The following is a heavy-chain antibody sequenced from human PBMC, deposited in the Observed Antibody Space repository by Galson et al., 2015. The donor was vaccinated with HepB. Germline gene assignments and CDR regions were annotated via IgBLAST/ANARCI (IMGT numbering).Heavy chain of an antibody. J-gene: IGHJ4*02. CDR2: IYWDDDK. CDR3: AHNSRYSSGWYGDY. CDR1: GFSLSTSGVG. D-gene: IGHD6-19*01. Sequence: PALVKPPQTLTLTCTFSGFSLSTSGVGVGWIRQPPGKALEWLALIYWDDDKRYSPSLKSRLTITKDTSKNQVVLAMTNMDPVDTATYYCAHNSRYSSGWYGDYWGQGILVTVSS. V-gene: IGHV2-5*02.